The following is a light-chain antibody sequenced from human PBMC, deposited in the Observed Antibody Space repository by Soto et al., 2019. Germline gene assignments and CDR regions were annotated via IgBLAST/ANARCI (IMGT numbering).Light chain of an antibody. J-gene: IGKJ1*01. Sequence: ILMTQSPATLSVSPGERATLSCRASQSVSNNLAWYQQQPGQAPRLLIYDASTRATGIPARFSGSGSGTEFTLTLSGLQPEDFAVYYCQQYNNWRAWTFGQGTKVEIK. V-gene: IGKV3-15*01. CDR3: QQYNNWRAWT. CDR2: DAS. CDR1: QSVSNN.